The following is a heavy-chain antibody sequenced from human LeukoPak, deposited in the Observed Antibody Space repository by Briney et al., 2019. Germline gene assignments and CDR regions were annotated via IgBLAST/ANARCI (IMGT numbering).Heavy chain of an antibody. Sequence: SETLSLTCTVSGGSISSGSYYWSWIRQPPGKGLEWIGEINHSGSTNYNPSLKSRVTISVDTSKNQFSLKLSSVTAADTAVYYCAREGFRSSGWYDVPFDYWGQGTLVTVSS. D-gene: IGHD6-19*01. V-gene: IGHV4-39*07. CDR1: GGSISSGSYY. CDR3: AREGFRSSGWYDVPFDY. J-gene: IGHJ4*02. CDR2: INHSGST.